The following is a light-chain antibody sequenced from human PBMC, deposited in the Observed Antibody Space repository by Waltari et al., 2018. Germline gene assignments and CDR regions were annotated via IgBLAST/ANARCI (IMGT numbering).Light chain of an antibody. CDR1: QGIGRW. CDR2: KAS. J-gene: IGKJ1*01. V-gene: IGKV1-5*03. Sequence: DIQLTQSPSTLSASVGDRVTLTCRASQGIGRWLAWYQQKPGKTPDLLIYKASILERGVPSRFSGSGSGTEFTLTITGLQPLDVATYYCREYDSHWSFGQGTKVEIK. CDR3: REYDSHWS.